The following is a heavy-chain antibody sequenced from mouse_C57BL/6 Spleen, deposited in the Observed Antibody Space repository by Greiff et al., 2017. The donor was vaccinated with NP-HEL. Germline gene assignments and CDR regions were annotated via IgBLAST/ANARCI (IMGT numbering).Heavy chain of an antibody. Sequence: QVQLQQPGAELVKPGASVKLSCKASGYTFTSYWMQWVKQRPGQGLEWIGEIDPSDSYTNYNQKFKGKSTLTVDKSSSTAYMQLSSLTSEDSAVYYCARFYYDYGLDYWGQGTTLTVSS. CDR2: IDPSDSYT. CDR1: GYTFTSYW. CDR3: ARFYYDYGLDY. D-gene: IGHD2-4*01. J-gene: IGHJ2*01. V-gene: IGHV1-50*01.